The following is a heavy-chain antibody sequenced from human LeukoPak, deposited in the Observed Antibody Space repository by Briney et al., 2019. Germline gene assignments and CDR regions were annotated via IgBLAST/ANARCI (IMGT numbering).Heavy chain of an antibody. Sequence: GGSLRLSCAASGFTFSSYWMHWVRQAPGKGLVWVSRINTDGSSTSYADSVKGRFTISRDNAKNTLYLQMNSLRAEDTAVYYCARDGGYCSGGSCDPYYWGQGTLLSVSS. D-gene: IGHD2-15*01. V-gene: IGHV3-74*01. J-gene: IGHJ4*02. CDR1: GFTFSSYW. CDR3: ARDGGYCSGGSCDPYY. CDR2: INTDGSST.